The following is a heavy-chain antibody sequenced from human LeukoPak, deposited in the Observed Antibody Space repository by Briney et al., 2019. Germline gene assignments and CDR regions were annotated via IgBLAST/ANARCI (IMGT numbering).Heavy chain of an antibody. CDR3: ARDWPDYGMDV. CDR1: GFTFSSYS. CDR2: ISSSSSTI. J-gene: IGHJ6*02. V-gene: IGHV3-48*01. Sequence: PGGSLRLSCAASGFTFSSYSMNWVRQAPGKGLEWVLYISSSSSTIYYADSVKGRFTISRHNSKNTLYLQMNSLRAEDTAVYYCARDWPDYGMDVWGQGTTVTVSS.